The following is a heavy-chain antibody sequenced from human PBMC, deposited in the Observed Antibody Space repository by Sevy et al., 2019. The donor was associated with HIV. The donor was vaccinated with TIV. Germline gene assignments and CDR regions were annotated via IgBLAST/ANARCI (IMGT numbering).Heavy chain of an antibody. CDR3: VKGDSSSSSDAEAFDI. D-gene: IGHD6-6*01. CDR1: GFTFNTYG. V-gene: IGHV3-30*02. J-gene: IGHJ3*02. CDR2: IRFDESYK. Sequence: GGSPRLSCAASGFTFNTYGLHWVRQAPGKGLEWVAFIRFDESYKYYTDSVKGRFTISRDNSKNTLYLQMNSLRPEDTAVYYCVKGDSSSSSDAEAFDIWGQGTMVTVSS.